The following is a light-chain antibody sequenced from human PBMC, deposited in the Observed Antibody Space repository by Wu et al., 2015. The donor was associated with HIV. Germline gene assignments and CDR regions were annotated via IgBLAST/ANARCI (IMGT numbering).Light chain of an antibody. CDR1: QSVSSN. CDR2: GAS. J-gene: IGKJ2*01. V-gene: IGKV3-20*01. Sequence: EIVMMQSPATLSVSPGERATLSCRASQSVSSNLAWYQQKPGQAPRLLIYGASSRATGIPDRFSGSGSGTDFTLTISRLEPEDFTVYYCQRYGSSPYTFGQGTKLEIK. CDR3: QRYGSSPYT.